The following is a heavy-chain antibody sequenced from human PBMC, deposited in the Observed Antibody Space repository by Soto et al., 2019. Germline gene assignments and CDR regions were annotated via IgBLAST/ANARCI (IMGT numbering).Heavy chain of an antibody. J-gene: IGHJ6*02. Sequence: SETLSLTCAVSGGSISSSNWWSWVRQPPGKGLEWIGEIYHSGSTNYNPSLKSRVTISVDKSKNQFSLKLSSVTAADTAVYYCARDSIAVAGNYYYGMDVWGQGTTVTVSS. CDR1: GGSISSSNW. V-gene: IGHV4-4*02. D-gene: IGHD6-19*01. CDR2: IYHSGST. CDR3: ARDSIAVAGNYYYGMDV.